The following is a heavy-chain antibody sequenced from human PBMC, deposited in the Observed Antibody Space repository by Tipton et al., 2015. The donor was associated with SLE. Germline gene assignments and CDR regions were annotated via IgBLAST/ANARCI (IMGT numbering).Heavy chain of an antibody. CDR3: ARALAGAQGSSPFDY. CDR1: GFTFSSYG. J-gene: IGHJ4*02. D-gene: IGHD6-6*01. Sequence: SLRLSCAASGFTFSSYGMHWVRQAPGKGLEWAALIWYDGFNKYYADSVKGRFTISRDNSKNTLYLEMNSLRAEDTAVYYCARALAGAQGSSPFDYWGQGTLVTVSS. V-gene: IGHV3-33*01. CDR2: IWYDGFNK.